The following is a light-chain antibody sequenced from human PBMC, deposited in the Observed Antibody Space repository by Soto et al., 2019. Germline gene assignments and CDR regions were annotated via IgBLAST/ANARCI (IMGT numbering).Light chain of an antibody. V-gene: IGKV3-11*01. J-gene: IGKJ5*01. Sequence: EIVLTQSPATLSLSPGERATLSCRASQSVSNLLIWFQQKPGQAPRLLIYDASNRATGIPARFSGSGSGTDFTLTISSLEPEDVAVYYCDKRYTWPITFGQGTRLEMK. CDR3: DKRYTWPIT. CDR2: DAS. CDR1: QSVSNL.